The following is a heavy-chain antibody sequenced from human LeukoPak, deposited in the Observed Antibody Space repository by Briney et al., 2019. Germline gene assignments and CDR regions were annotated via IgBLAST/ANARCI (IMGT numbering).Heavy chain of an antibody. J-gene: IGHJ4*02. Sequence: SETLSLTCTVSGGSISSYYWSWIRQPPGKALEWIGYIYYSGSSNSNPSLKSRVTISVDTSKNQHSLHLSSVTAADTAIYYCVRGGDFYDSSGYYFGYWGQGTRVTVSS. V-gene: IGHV4-59*01. CDR1: GGSISSYY. CDR3: VRGGDFYDSSGYYFGY. D-gene: IGHD3-22*01. CDR2: IYYSGSS.